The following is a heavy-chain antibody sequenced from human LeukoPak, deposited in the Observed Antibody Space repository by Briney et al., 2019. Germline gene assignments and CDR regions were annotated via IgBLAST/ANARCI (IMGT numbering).Heavy chain of an antibody. V-gene: IGHV1-18*01. CDR2: ISAYNGNT. CDR3: ARDSREQQLVRVYYYYYGMDV. D-gene: IGHD6-13*01. Sequence: EASVKVSCKASGYTFTSYGISRVRQAPGQGLEWMGWISAYNGNTNYAQKLQGRVTMTTDTSTSTAYMELRSLRSDDTAVYYCARDSREQQLVRVYYYYYGMDVWGQGTTVTVSS. J-gene: IGHJ6*02. CDR1: GYTFTSYG.